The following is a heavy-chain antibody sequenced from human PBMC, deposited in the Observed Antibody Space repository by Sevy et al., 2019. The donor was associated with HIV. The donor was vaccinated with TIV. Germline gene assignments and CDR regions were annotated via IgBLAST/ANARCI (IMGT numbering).Heavy chain of an antibody. V-gene: IGHV4-61*02. CDR2: VYSSGRT. J-gene: IGHJ6*02. CDR1: GDSISSGNLW. Sequence: SESLSLTCTVSGDSISSGNLWWSWIRQPAGKGREWLGRVYSSGRTMYNSSLTSRVTMSVDTSKNQFSLMVSSLIAAETAIYYCARDGIRRDYYHGMDVWGQGTTVTVSS. D-gene: IGHD3-10*01. CDR3: ARDGIRRDYYHGMDV.